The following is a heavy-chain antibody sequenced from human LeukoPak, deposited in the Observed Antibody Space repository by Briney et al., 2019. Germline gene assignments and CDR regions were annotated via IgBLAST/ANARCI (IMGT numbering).Heavy chain of an antibody. J-gene: IGHJ3*02. CDR1: GGSVSGYY. CDR3: AREDYGTGSYYRGDAFDI. CDR2: ISHTGGA. V-gene: IGHV4-34*01. Sequence: SETLSLTCAVSGGSVSGYYWTWVRQPLGKGLEWIGEISHTGGANYNPSLKSRVTIGLDTSKKQLSLKLESVTAADTAAYYCAREDYGTGSYYRGDAFDIWGHGTMVTVSS. D-gene: IGHD3-10*01.